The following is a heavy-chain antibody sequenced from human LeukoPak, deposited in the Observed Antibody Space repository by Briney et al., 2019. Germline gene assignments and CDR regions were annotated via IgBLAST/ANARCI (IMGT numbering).Heavy chain of an antibody. CDR3: AACSGGRCYSGWFDP. J-gene: IGHJ5*02. CDR1: GYTFTDYY. CDR2: INPNSGGT. Sequence: PSVKLSCKASGYTFTDYYIHCGRQAPRQGLEWMGWINPNSGGTNYAQKFQGRVTMTRDTSISTAYMGLSRLRFDDTALYYCAACSGGRCYSGWFDPWGQGTLVTVSS. D-gene: IGHD2-15*01. V-gene: IGHV1-2*02.